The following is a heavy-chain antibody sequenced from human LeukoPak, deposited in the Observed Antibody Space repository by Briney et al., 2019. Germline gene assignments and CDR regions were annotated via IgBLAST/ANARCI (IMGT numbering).Heavy chain of an antibody. CDR3: ARDFPARDWFFDL. CDR2: INANTGNP. V-gene: IGHV7-4-1*02. CDR1: GYTFTGYY. J-gene: IGHJ2*01. Sequence: ASVKVSCKASGYTFTGYYMHWVRQAPGQGLEYMGWINANTGNPTYAQGFTGRFVFSLDTSVSTAYPQISSLKAEDTAVYYCARDFPARDWFFDLWGRGTLVTVSS.